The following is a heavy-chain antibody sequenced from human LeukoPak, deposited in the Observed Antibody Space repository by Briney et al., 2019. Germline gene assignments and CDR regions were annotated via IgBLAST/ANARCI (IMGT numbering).Heavy chain of an antibody. CDR3: ASGSSYDSSGRGFDY. CDR2: INPNSGGT. Sequence: GASVKVSCKASGYTFTGYYMHWVRQAPGQGLEWMGWINPNSGGTNYAQKFQGRVTMTRDTSISTAYMELSRLRFDDRAVYYYASGSSYDSSGRGFDYWGQGTLVTVSS. V-gene: IGHV1-2*02. J-gene: IGHJ4*02. D-gene: IGHD3-22*01. CDR1: GYTFTGYY.